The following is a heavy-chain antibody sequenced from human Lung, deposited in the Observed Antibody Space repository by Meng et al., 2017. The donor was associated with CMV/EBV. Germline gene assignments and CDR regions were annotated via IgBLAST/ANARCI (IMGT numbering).Heavy chain of an antibody. CDR2: IRHDGTNK. CDR1: GFNFDYYG. CDR3: AKDLLLFGGANAYFDC. V-gene: IGHV3-30*02. Sequence: GESXKISCAASGFNFDYYGMHWVRQTPGKGLEWVAFIRHDGTNKFYGDSVKGRFTISRDNSKNTVYLQMNSLRPEETAISYCAKDLLLFGGANAYFDCWGQGXLVTVSS. J-gene: IGHJ4*02. D-gene: IGHD3-16*01.